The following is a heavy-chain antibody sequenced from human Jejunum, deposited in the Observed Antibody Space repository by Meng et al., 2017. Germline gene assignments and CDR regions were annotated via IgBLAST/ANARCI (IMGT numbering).Heavy chain of an antibody. CDR2: MHQSGSS. V-gene: IGHV4-4*02. Sequence: QVQRRGAGHGLVRPSGALSLTCAFSGGFSSIYWWSWLRQPPGKGLEWIGEMHQSGSSNYNPSLKSRLTMSVDESKNHFSLKLNSVTAADTAGYYCARGWKYAWFNWGQGTLVTVSS. D-gene: IGHD1-7*01. CDR1: GGFSSIYW. CDR3: ARGWKYAWFN. J-gene: IGHJ4*02.